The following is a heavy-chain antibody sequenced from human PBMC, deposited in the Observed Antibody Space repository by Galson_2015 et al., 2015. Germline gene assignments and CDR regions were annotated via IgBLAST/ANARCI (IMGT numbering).Heavy chain of an antibody. CDR1: GFTFSNGW. J-gene: IGHJ4*02. CDR3: TTDPSRFCSSTRCYADFDY. D-gene: IGHD2-2*01. CDR2: IKSKTDGGTT. Sequence: SPRLSCAASGFTFSNGWMSWVRQAPGKGLEWVGRIKSKTDGGTTDYAAPVKGRFTISRDDSKNTLYLQMNSLTTEDTAMYYCTTDPSRFCSSTRCYADFDYWGQGALVPVSS. V-gene: IGHV3-15*01.